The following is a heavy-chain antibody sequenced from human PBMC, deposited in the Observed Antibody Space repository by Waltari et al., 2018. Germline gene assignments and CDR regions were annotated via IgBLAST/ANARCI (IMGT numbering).Heavy chain of an antibody. CDR1: GGSISGGDYY. J-gene: IGHJ6*02. D-gene: IGHD3-10*01. V-gene: IGHV4-61*02. Sequence: QVRLQESGPGLVKPSQTLSLTCTVSGGSISGGDYYWSWIRQSAGKGLEWNGRIDTSVSTSYNPSLKSRVTTSVDTSKNQLSLTLSSVTAADTAVYYCARTPHKMVRAGGHYYYGMDVWGQGTTVTVSS. CDR2: IDTSVST. CDR3: ARTPHKMVRAGGHYYYGMDV.